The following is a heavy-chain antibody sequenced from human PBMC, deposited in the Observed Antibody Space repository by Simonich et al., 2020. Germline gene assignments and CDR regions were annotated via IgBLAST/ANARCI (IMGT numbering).Heavy chain of an antibody. V-gene: IGHV3-7*01. D-gene: IGHD7-27*01. J-gene: IGHJ6*03. CDR1: GFTFSSYW. Sequence: EVQLVESGGGLVQPGGSLRLSCAASGFTFSSYWMSWVRQAPGKGLEWWANIKQDGSEKYYVDAVKGRFTNSRDNAKNSLYLQMNSLRAEDTAVYYCARDGLGTAYYYYMDVWGKGTTVTVSS. CDR3: ARDGLGTAYYYYMDV. CDR2: IKQDGSEK.